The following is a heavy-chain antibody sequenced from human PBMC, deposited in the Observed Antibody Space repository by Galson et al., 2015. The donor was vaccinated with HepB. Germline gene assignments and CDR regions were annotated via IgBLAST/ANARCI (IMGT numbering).Heavy chain of an antibody. J-gene: IGHJ4*02. CDR3: TRRDKSYYGENFDY. D-gene: IGHD4-17*01. CDR1: GFTFSGSA. Sequence: SLRLSCAASGFTFSGSAMHWVRQASGKGLEWVGRIRSKANSYATAYAASVKGRFTISRDDSKNTAYLQMNSLKTEDTAVYYCTRRDKSYYGENFDYWGQGTLVTVSS. CDR2: IRSKANSYAT. V-gene: IGHV3-73*01.